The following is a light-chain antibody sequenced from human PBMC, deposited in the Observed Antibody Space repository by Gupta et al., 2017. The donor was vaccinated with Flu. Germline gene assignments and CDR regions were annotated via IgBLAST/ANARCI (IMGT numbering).Light chain of an antibody. J-gene: IGKJ4*01. Sequence: PGTLSVSPGERATLSCRASQSVSSKLAWYQHKRGQAPRLLIYGASTRASGIPARFSGSGSGTECTLTISSLQSEDFAVYHCQQDNDWPLSFGGGTKVEIK. CDR2: GAS. V-gene: IGKV3-15*01. CDR1: QSVSSK. CDR3: QQDNDWPLS.